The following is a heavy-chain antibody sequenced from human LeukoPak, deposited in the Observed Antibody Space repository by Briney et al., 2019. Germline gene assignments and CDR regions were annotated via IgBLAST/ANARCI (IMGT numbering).Heavy chain of an antibody. Sequence: GGSLRLSCAASGFTFSSYSMNWVRQAPGKGLEWVSGISGSGGSTYYADSVKGRFTISRDNSKNTLYLQMSSLRAEDTAVYYCAKGTREYSYVLILDYWGQGTLVTVSS. CDR2: ISGSGGST. D-gene: IGHD5-18*01. J-gene: IGHJ4*02. CDR3: AKGTREYSYVLILDY. V-gene: IGHV3-23*01. CDR1: GFTFSSYS.